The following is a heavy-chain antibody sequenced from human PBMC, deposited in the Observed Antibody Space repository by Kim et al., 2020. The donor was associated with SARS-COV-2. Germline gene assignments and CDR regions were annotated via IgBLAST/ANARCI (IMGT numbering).Heavy chain of an antibody. CDR3: ARVTIFGVVIAYFDY. Sequence: ASVKVSCKASGYTFTSYAMHWVRQAPGQRLEWMGWINAGNGNTKYSQKFQGRVTITRDTSASTAYMELSSLRSEDTAVYYCARVTIFGVVIAYFDYWGQGTLVTVSS. CDR1: GYTFTSYA. D-gene: IGHD3-3*01. J-gene: IGHJ4*02. CDR2: INAGNGNT. V-gene: IGHV1-3*01.